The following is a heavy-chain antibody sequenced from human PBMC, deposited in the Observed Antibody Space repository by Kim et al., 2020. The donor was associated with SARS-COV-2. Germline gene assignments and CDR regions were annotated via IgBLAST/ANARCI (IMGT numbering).Heavy chain of an antibody. Sequence: VKGRFTISRDNAKNTLYLQMTSLRAEDTAVYYCARVTRIAAAGTPNWFDPWGQGTLVTVSS. D-gene: IGHD6-13*01. CDR3: ARVTRIAAAGTPNWFDP. J-gene: IGHJ5*02. V-gene: IGHV3-74*01.